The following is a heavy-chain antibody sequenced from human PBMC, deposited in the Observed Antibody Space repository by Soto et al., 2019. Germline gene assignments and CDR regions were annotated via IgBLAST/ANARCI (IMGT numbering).Heavy chain of an antibody. Sequence: PEGCLRRPCAAAGCTLSSYAINWVRHARGKGLEWVPVISGSGNTTYYADSVKGLFSISRDNSKNTLYLQMSSLRADDTAVYYYAPIGVWGQGTTVTVTS. D-gene: IGHD1-26*01. CDR2: ISGSGNTT. V-gene: IGHV3-23*01. J-gene: IGHJ6*02. CDR3: APIGV. CDR1: GCTLSSYA.